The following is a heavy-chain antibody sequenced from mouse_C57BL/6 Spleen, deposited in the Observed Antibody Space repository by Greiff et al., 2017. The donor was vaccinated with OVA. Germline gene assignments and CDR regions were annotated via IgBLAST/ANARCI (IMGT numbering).Heavy chain of an antibody. J-gene: IGHJ3*01. CDR3: ARQGYYSSWFAY. V-gene: IGHV5-6*01. D-gene: IGHD2-12*01. CDR1: GFTFSSYG. Sequence: EVKLMESGGDLVKPGGSLKLSCAASGFTFSSYGMSWVRQTPDKRLEWVATISSGGSYTYYPDSVKGRFTISRDNAKNTLYLQMSSLKSEDTAMYYCARQGYYSSWFAYWGQGTLVTVSA. CDR2: ISSGGSYT.